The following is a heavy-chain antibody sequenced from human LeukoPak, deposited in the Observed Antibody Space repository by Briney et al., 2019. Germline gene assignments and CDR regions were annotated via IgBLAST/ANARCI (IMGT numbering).Heavy chain of an antibody. CDR2: IYYSGST. J-gene: IGHJ5*02. Sequence: ASETLSLTCTVSGYSISSGYYWGWIRQPPGKGLEWIGYIYYSGSTNYNPSLKSRVTISVDTSKNQFSLKLSSVTAADTAVYYCASYTVTTSARVGFDPWGQGTLVTVSS. CDR3: ASYTVTTSARVGFDP. D-gene: IGHD4-17*01. V-gene: IGHV4-61*01. CDR1: GYSISSGYY.